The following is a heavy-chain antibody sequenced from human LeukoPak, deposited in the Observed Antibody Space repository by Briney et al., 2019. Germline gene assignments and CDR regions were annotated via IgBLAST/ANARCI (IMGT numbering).Heavy chain of an antibody. CDR2: IYYSGST. V-gene: IGHV4-59*01. CDR1: GGSISSYY. J-gene: IGHJ1*01. Sequence: PSETLSLTCTVSGGSISSYYWSWLRQPPGKGLEWIGYIYYSGSTNYSPSLKSRVTISVDTSKNQFSLKLSSVTAADTAVYYCARDSDYYDSSGYRRYFQHWGQGTLVTVSS. D-gene: IGHD3-22*01. CDR3: ARDSDYYDSSGYRRYFQH.